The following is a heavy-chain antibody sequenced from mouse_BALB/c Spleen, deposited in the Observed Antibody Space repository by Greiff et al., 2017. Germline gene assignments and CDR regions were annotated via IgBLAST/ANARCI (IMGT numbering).Heavy chain of an antibody. CDR1: GFSLTSYG. Sequence: VQLQQSGPGLVQPSQSLSITCTVSGFSLTSYGVHWVRQSPGKGLEWLGVIWSGGSTDYNAAFISRLSISKDNSKSQVFFKMNSLQANDTAIYYCAPHYDYDGGYAMDYWGQGTSVTVSS. CDR3: APHYDYDGGYAMDY. V-gene: IGHV2-2*02. J-gene: IGHJ4*01. CDR2: IWSGGST. D-gene: IGHD2-4*01.